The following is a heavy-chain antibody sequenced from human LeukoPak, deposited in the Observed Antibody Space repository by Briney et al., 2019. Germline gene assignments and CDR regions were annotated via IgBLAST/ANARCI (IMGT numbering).Heavy chain of an antibody. CDR1: GDSVSSNSVT. Sequence: SQTLSLTCAISGDSVSSNSVTWNWIRQSPSRGLEWLGRTYYRSTWYNDYAVSVRGRVTVSPDTSRNQFSLHLNSVTPEDTAVYYCARRLTQYDCFDPWGQGILVTVSS. CDR3: ARRLTQYDCFDP. CDR2: TYYRSTWYN. J-gene: IGHJ5*02. V-gene: IGHV6-1*01. D-gene: IGHD2-2*01.